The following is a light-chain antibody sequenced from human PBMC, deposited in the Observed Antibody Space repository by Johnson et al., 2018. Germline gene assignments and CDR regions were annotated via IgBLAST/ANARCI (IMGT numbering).Light chain of an antibody. CDR1: SSNIGNNY. CDR3: GTWESRLSAVNV. J-gene: IGLJ1*01. CDR2: ENN. V-gene: IGLV1-51*02. Sequence: QSVLTQPPSVSAAPGQKVTISCSGSSSNIGNNYVSWYQQLPGTAPKLLIYENNKRPSGIPDRFSGSKSGTSATLGITGLQTGDEADYYCGTWESRLSAVNVFGTGTKVTVL.